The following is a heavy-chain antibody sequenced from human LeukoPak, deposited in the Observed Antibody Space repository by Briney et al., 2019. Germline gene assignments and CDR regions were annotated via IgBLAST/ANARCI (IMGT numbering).Heavy chain of an antibody. CDR2: ISYDGTKQ. D-gene: IGHD3-22*01. CDR1: GFTFSINA. J-gene: IGHJ4*02. Sequence: GGSLRLSCEGSGFTFSINAMHWVRQAPGKGLEWLAVISYDGTKQYFADSVKGRFTISRDNVKNSLYLEMNSLRVEDPADISGYLDYWGQGTPVTVSS. CDR3: YLDY. V-gene: IGHV3-30-3*01.